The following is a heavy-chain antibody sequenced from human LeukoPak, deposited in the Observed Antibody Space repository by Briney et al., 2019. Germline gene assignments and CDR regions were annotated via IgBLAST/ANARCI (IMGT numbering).Heavy chain of an antibody. Sequence: SQTLSLTCAVYGGSFSGYYWSWICQPPGQGLEWIGEINHSGSTNYNPSLKLRITISVDTSKNQFSLKLSSVTAADTAVYYCARGRLCYYGSGNRSGGYWFDPWGQGTLVTVSS. V-gene: IGHV4-34*01. CDR1: GGSFSGYY. J-gene: IGHJ5*02. CDR2: INHSGST. D-gene: IGHD3-10*01. CDR3: ARGRLCYYGSGNRSGGYWFDP.